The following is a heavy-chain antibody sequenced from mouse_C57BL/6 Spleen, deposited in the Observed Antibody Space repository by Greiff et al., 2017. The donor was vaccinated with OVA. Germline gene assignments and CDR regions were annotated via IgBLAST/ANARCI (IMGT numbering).Heavy chain of an antibody. CDR1: GFTFSAYG. J-gene: IGHJ1*03. CDR2: ISSGSSTI. D-gene: IGHD2-12*01. V-gene: IGHV5-17*01. Sequence: EVMLVESGGGLVKPGGSLKLSCAASGFTFSAYGMHWVRQAPEKGLEWVAYISSGSSTIYYADTVKGRFTISRDNAKNTLFLQMTSLRSEDTAMYYCANLLYHWGTGTTVTVSS. CDR3: ANLLYH.